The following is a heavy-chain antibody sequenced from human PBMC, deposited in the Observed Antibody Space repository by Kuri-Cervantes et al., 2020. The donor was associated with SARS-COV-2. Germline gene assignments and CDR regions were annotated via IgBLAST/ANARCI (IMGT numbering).Heavy chain of an antibody. D-gene: IGHD3-9*01. CDR2: ISSSSSYI. CDR1: GFTFSSYS. CDR3: AREGYDMSDAFDI. J-gene: IGHJ3*02. V-gene: IGHV3-21*01. Sequence: GESLKISCAASGFTFSSYSMNWVRQAPGKGLEWVSSISSSSSYIYYADSVKGRFTISRDNAKNSLYLQMNSLRAEDTAVYYCAREGYDMSDAFDIWGQGTMVTVSS.